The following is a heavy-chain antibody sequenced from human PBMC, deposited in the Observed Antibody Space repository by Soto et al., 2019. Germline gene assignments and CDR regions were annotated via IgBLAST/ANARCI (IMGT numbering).Heavy chain of an antibody. CDR2: IDPSDSYT. D-gene: IGHD5-12*01. V-gene: IGHV5-10-1*01. J-gene: IGHJ4*02. Sequence: GESLKISCKGSGYSFTSYWISWVRQMPGKGLEWMGRIDPSDSYTNYSPSFQGHVTISADKSSSTAYLQRSSLKASDTAMYYWARLTKGYNYPVDYWGQGALVTVS. CDR3: ARLTKGYNYPVDY. CDR1: GYSFTSYW.